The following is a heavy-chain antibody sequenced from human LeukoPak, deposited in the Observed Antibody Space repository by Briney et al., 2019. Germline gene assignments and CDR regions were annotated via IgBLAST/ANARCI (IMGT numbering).Heavy chain of an antibody. CDR2: IIPIFGTA. J-gene: IGHJ4*02. CDR1: GGTFSSYA. CDR3: ARDRDLSRYSSSYNV. V-gene: IGHV1-69*01. D-gene: IGHD6-13*01. Sequence: SVKLSCKASGGTFSSYAISWVRQAPGQGLEWMGGIIPIFGTANYAQKFQGRVTITADESTSTAYMELSSLRSEDTAVYYCARDRDLSRYSSSYNVWGQGTLVTVSS.